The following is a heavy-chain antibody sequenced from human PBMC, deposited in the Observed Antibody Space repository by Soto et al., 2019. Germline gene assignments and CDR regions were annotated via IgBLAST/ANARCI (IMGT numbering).Heavy chain of an antibody. CDR1: GFTFSSYW. Sequence: EVQLVESGGGLVQPGGSVRLSCAASGFTFSSYWMHWVRQDPGKGLVWVSRINSDGSSTNYADSVKGRFPISRDNAKNTLYLQMNSLRAEDTAVYYCAALGFYWGQGTLVNVSS. J-gene: IGHJ4*02. V-gene: IGHV3-74*01. D-gene: IGHD2-15*01. CDR2: INSDGSST. CDR3: AALGFY.